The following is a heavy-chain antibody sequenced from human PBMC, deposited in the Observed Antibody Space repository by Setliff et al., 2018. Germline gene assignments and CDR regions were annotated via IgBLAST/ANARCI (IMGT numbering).Heavy chain of an antibody. V-gene: IGHV1-69*06. CDR2: IIPIFGTA. Sequence: GASVKVSCKASGGTFSSYAISWVRQAPGQGLEWMGRIIPIFGTANYAQKFQGRVTITADKSTSTAYMELSSLRSEDTAVYYCARGRHPPWSGYPYHYMDVWGKGTTVTVSS. J-gene: IGHJ6*03. CDR3: ARGRHPPWSGYPYHYMDV. D-gene: IGHD3-3*01. CDR1: GGTFSSYA.